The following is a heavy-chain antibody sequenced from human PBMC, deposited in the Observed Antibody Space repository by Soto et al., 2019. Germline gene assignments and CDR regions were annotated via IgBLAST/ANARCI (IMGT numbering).Heavy chain of an antibody. J-gene: IGHJ4*02. CDR2: ISYDGSNK. V-gene: IGHV3-30-3*01. CDR1: GFTFSSYA. Sequence: QVQLVESGGGVVQPGRSLRLSCAASGFTFSSYAMHWVRQAPGKGLEWVAVISYDGSNKYYADSVKGRFTISRDNSKNSLYLQMSSLRAEDTAVYYCARDGSSSSFDYWGQGTLVTVSS. CDR3: ARDGSSSSFDY. D-gene: IGHD6-6*01.